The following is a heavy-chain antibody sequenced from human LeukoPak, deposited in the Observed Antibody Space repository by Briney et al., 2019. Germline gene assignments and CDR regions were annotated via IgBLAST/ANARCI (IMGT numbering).Heavy chain of an antibody. Sequence: SETLSLTCTVSGGSISSYYWSWIRQPAGKGLEWIGRIYTSGSTNYNPSLKSRVTMSVDTSKNQFPLKLSSVTAADTAVYYCARDRYCSSASCYPWWFDPWGQGTLVTVSS. J-gene: IGHJ5*02. CDR3: ARDRYCSSASCYPWWFDP. V-gene: IGHV4-4*07. CDR2: IYTSGST. CDR1: GGSISSYY. D-gene: IGHD2-2*01.